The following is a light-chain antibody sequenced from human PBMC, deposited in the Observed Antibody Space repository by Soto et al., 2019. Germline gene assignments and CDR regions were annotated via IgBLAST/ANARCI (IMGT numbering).Light chain of an antibody. J-gene: IGLJ1*01. Sequence: QSALTQPASVSGSPGQSITISCTGTSSDVGGYNYVSWYQQHPGKAPKLMIYEVSNRPSGVSNRFSGSKSGNTASLTISGLQAEDEAEYYCSSYTSSSTLVVFGTGTKVTAL. V-gene: IGLV2-14*01. CDR3: SSYTSSSTLVV. CDR2: EVS. CDR1: SSDVGGYNY.